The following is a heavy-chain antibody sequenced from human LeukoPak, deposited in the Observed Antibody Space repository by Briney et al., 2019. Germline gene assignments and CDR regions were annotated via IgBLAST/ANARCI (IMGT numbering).Heavy chain of an antibody. D-gene: IGHD1-26*01. CDR3: VGYSGSSRNAFDI. CDR1: GFTFDDYA. V-gene: IGHV3-9*01. CDR2: ISWNSGHI. J-gene: IGHJ3*02. Sequence: GRSLRLSCTASGFTFDDYAMHWVRQAPGKGLEWVSRISWNSGHIGYADSVKGRFTLSRDNAKNSLYLQMSSLRPEDTALYFCVGYSGSSRNAFDIWGQGTLVSVSS.